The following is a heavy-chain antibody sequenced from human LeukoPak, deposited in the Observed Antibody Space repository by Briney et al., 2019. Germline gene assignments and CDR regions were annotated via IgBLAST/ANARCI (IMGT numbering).Heavy chain of an antibody. CDR1: GFTFSRYW. V-gene: IGHV3-74*01. J-gene: IGHJ4*02. D-gene: IGHD1-26*01. CDR3: ARDGRSGNFDK. CDR2: IRSDGSIT. Sequence: GGSLRLSCAASGFTFSRYWMHWLRQAPGKGLAWVSVIRSDGSITTYADSVKGRFTISRDTAKNTLYLQMNSLRAEDTAVYYCARDGRSGNFDKWGQGTLVSVSS.